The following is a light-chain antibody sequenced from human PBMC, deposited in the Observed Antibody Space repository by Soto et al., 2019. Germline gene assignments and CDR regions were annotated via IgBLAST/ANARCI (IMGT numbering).Light chain of an antibody. CDR1: ESVVSNY. CDR2: DAY. Sequence: DILLTQSPGTLSLSPGESATLSCRGTESVVSNYLAWYQLKTGQAPRLLIYDAYSRATGIPDRFSGSGSGTDFTLTISRLEPEDFAVYYCQQYGSSHTWTCGQGTQVDIK. V-gene: IGKV3-20*01. CDR3: QQYGSSHTWT. J-gene: IGKJ1*01.